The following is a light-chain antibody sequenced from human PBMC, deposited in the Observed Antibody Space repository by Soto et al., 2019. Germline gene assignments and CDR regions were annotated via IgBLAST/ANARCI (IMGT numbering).Light chain of an antibody. CDR2: DVS. Sequence: QPVLTQPASVSGSPGQSITISCTGTSSDVGGYNYVSWYQRHPGKAPKLMIYDVSNRPSGVSNRFSGSKSGNTASLTISGLQAEDEADYYCSSYTSSSILVVFGGGTKLTVL. CDR3: SSYTSSSILVV. J-gene: IGLJ2*01. CDR1: SSDVGGYNY. V-gene: IGLV2-14*01.